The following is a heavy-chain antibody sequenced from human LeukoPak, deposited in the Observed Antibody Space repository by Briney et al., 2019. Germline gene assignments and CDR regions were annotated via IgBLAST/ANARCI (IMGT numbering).Heavy chain of an antibody. Sequence: KASETLSLTCTVSGGSISSSSYYWGWIRQPPGKGLEWIGSIYYSGSTYYNPSLKSRVTISVDTSKNQFSLKLSSVTAADTAVYYCARLTTVTINAFDIWGQGTMVTVSS. J-gene: IGHJ3*02. V-gene: IGHV4-39*01. CDR3: ARLTTVTINAFDI. CDR1: GGSISSSSYY. CDR2: IYYSGST. D-gene: IGHD4-17*01.